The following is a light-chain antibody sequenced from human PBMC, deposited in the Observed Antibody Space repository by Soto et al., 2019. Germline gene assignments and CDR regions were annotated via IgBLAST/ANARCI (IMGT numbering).Light chain of an antibody. J-gene: IGLJ2*01. V-gene: IGLV2-14*01. CDR3: TSYTSSITLL. Sequence: QSALTQPASVSGSPGQSITISCTGTSSDVGAYNYVSWYQQHPGKAPKLIIYEVTNRPSGLSNRFSGSKSGNTASLTISGLQPDDEADYYCTSYTSSITLLFGGGTKVTVL. CDR2: EVT. CDR1: SSDVGAYNY.